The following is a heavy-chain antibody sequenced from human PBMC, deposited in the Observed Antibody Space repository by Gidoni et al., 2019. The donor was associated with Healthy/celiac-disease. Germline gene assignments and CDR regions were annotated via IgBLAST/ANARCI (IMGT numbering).Heavy chain of an antibody. J-gene: IGHJ4*02. V-gene: IGHV5-10-1*03. CDR3: ATPYGSGSKYDY. Sequence: EVQLVQSGAEVKKPGESRRISWKGSGYSFTSYWISWVRQMPGKGLEWMGRIDPSDSSTNYSPSFQGHVTISADKSISTAYLQWSSLKASDTAMYYCATPYGSGSKYDYWGQGTLVTVSS. D-gene: IGHD3-10*01. CDR2: IDPSDSST. CDR1: GYSFTSYW.